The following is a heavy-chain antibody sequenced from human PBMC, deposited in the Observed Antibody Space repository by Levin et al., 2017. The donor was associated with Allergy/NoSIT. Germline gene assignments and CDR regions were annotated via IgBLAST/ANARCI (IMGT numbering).Heavy chain of an antibody. V-gene: IGHV3-74*01. J-gene: IGHJ6*03. CDR1: GFTFSSYW. CDR3: ARGDCSGGSCYMSYYYYMDV. CDR2: INSDGSST. Sequence: GGSLRLSCAASGFTFSSYWMHWVRQAPGKGLVWVSRINSDGSSTSYADSVKGRFTISRDNAKNTLYLQMNSLRAEDTAVYYCARGDCSGGSCYMSYYYYMDVWGKGTTVTVSS. D-gene: IGHD2-15*01.